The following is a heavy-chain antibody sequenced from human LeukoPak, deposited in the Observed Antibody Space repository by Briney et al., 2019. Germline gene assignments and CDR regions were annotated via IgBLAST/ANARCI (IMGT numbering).Heavy chain of an antibody. CDR1: GFTFSNYW. CDR2: INRDGSTT. D-gene: IGHD2-15*01. CDR3: AKDRLVVAAFVDY. V-gene: IGHV3-74*03. J-gene: IGHJ4*02. Sequence: PGGSLRLSCAASGFTFSNYWVHWVRQAPGKGLVWISRINRDGSTTKYADSVKGRFTISRDNSKNTLYLQMNSLRAEDTAVYYCAKDRLVVAAFVDYGGQGTLVTVSS.